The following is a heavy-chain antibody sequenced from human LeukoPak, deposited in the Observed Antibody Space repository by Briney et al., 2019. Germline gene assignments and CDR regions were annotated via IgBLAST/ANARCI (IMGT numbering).Heavy chain of an antibody. CDR1: GYTFTGYC. CDR3: ASMVVRGVVYYYYGMDV. CDR2: INPNSGGT. Sequence: ASVKVSCKASGYTFTGYCMHWVRQAPGQGLEWMGWINPNSGGTNYAQKFQGRVTMTRDTSISTAYMELSRLRSDDTAVYYCASMVVRGVVYYYYGMDVWGQGTTVTVSS. J-gene: IGHJ6*02. V-gene: IGHV1-2*02. D-gene: IGHD3-10*01.